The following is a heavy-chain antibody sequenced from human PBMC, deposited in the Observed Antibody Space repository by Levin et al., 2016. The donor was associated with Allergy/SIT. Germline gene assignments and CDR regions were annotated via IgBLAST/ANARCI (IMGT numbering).Heavy chain of an antibody. V-gene: IGHV3-7*01. J-gene: IGHJ4*02. Sequence: GESLKISCAVSGLTFKESWLTWVRQVPGKGLEWVANIKEDGSEKQYMDSVKGRFTVSRDNAKNSLYLQMNSLRVEDTAVYYCARFGSRHYFDYWGQGTLVTVSS. D-gene: IGHD3-16*01. CDR1: GLTFKESW. CDR2: IKEDGSEK. CDR3: ARFGSRHYFDY.